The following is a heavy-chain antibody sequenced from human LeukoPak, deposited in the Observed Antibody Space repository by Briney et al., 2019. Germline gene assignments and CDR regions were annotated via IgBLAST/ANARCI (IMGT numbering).Heavy chain of an antibody. CDR3: ARHSGLRSPFDP. D-gene: IGHD3-3*01. CDR1: GGSISSNNW. V-gene: IGHV4-4*02. J-gene: IGHJ5*02. Sequence: PSETLSLTCAVSGGSISSNNWWGWVRQPPGKGLEWIGEIYHSGSPNYNPSLKSRVTISVDKSRNHFSLNLSSVTAADTAVYYCARHSGLRSPFDPWGQGTLVTVSS. CDR2: IYHSGSP.